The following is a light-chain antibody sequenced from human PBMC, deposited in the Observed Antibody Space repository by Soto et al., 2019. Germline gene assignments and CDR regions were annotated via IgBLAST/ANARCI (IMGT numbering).Light chain of an antibody. V-gene: IGLV1-40*01. J-gene: IGLJ2*01. CDR1: SSNIGAGYD. CDR3: QSYDSSLSGWVV. Sequence: QSVLTQPPSVSGAPGQRVTISCTGSSSNIGAGYDVHWYQQLPGTAPKLLIYGNSKRPSGVPDRFSGSKSGTSASLAITGLQAEDEADYYCQSYDSSLSGWVVFGGGTKVTVL. CDR2: GNS.